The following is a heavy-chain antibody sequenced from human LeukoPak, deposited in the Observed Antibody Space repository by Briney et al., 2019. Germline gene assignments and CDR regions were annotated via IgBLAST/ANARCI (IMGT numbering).Heavy chain of an antibody. D-gene: IGHD2-2*01. CDR1: GGSISSSSYY. J-gene: IGHJ4*02. V-gene: IGHV4-39*01. Sequence: SETLSLTCTVSGGSISSSSYYWGWLRQPPGKGLEWLGSVDYSGSTYYNPSMKTRVTISVDLSKNKFSLKLSSVTAADTAVYYCASINKDIVVVPAALADYWGQGTLVTVSS. CDR3: ASINKDIVVVPAALADY. CDR2: VDYSGST.